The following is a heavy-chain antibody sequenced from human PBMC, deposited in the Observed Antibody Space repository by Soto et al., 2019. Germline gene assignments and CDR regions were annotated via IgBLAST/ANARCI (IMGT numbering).Heavy chain of an antibody. D-gene: IGHD3-16*01. CDR3: ARRLGTLGYYGMDV. J-gene: IGHJ6*02. V-gene: IGHV1-18*01. Sequence: ASVKVSCKASGYTFTSYGISGVRQAPGQGLEWMGWISAYNGNTNYAQKLQGRVTMTTDTSTSTAYMELRSLRSDDTAVYYCARRLGTLGYYGMDVWGQGTTVTVSS. CDR1: GYTFTSYG. CDR2: ISAYNGNT.